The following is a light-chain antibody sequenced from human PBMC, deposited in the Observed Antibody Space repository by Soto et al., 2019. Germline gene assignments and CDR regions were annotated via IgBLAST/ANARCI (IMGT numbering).Light chain of an antibody. Sequence: DIQMTQSPSTLSASVGDGVTITCRASQSISTWLAWYQQKPGKAPKLLIYDASRFESGVPSRFSGSGSGAEFTLTINSLQPDDFATYYCQQYDIYTWTFGQGTK. CDR2: DAS. CDR1: QSISTW. CDR3: QQYDIYTWT. V-gene: IGKV1-5*01. J-gene: IGKJ1*01.